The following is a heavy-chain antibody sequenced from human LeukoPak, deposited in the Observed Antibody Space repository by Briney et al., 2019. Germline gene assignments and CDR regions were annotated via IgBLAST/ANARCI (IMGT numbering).Heavy chain of an antibody. J-gene: IGHJ3*02. V-gene: IGHV3-33*01. D-gene: IGHD3-22*01. CDR1: GFTFSSYG. CDR3: ASPYYYDSSGLGDAFDT. CDR2: IWYDGSNK. Sequence: GGSLRLSCAASGFTFSSYGMHWVRQAPGKGLEWVAVIWYDGSNKYYADSVKGRFTISRDNSKNTLYLQMNSLRAEDTAVYYCASPYYYDSSGLGDAFDTWGQGTMVTVSS.